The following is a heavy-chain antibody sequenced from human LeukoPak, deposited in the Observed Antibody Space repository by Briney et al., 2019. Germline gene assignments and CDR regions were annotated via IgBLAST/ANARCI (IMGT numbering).Heavy chain of an antibody. D-gene: IGHD3-22*01. Sequence: GGSLRLSCAASGFTFSSYAMSWVRQAPGKGLEWVSAISGSGGSTYYADSVKGRFTISRDNSKNTLYLQMNSLRAEDTAVYYCAKERYPGYCYDSSAQGGYWGQGTLVTVSS. V-gene: IGHV3-23*01. J-gene: IGHJ4*02. CDR2: ISGSGGST. CDR3: AKERYPGYCYDSSAQGGY. CDR1: GFTFSSYA.